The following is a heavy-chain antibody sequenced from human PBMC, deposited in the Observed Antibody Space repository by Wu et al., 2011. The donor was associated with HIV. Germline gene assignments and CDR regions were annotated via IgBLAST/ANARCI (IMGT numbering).Heavy chain of an antibody. Sequence: QVQLLQSGAEVRKPGSSVKVSCKASGYPFTAYYMHWVRQAPGQGLEWMGWINPNSGGTNYAQKFQGRVTMTRDTSISTAYMELISLISDDTAVYYCAREAPYPAWGQGTLVTVSS. CDR1: GYPFTAYY. V-gene: IGHV1-2*02. CDR2: INPNSGGT. CDR3: AREAPYPA. J-gene: IGHJ5*02.